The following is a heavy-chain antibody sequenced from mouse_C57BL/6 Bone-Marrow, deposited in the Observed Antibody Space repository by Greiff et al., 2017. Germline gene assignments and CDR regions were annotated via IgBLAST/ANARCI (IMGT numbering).Heavy chain of an antibody. Sequence: VTLQQSGAELVRPGASVTLSCKASGYTFTDYDIPWVKQTPEQGLEWIGAIDPETGGTAYNQKFKGKAILTADKSYSTVYMELRSLTSDDSAVYYCTRWYAMDYWGQGTSVTVSS. CDR2: IDPETGGT. V-gene: IGHV1-15*01. J-gene: IGHJ4*01. CDR3: TRWYAMDY. CDR1: GYTFTDYD.